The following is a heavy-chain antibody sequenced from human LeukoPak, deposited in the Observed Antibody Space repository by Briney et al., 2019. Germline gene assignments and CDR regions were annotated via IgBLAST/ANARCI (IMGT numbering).Heavy chain of an antibody. CDR1: GYTFTGYY. D-gene: IGHD4-17*01. Sequence: ASVKVSCKGSGYTFTGYYLHWVRQAPGQGLEWMGWINPHSGDTNYAQKFQGRVTMTTDTSISTAYMELSRLRSDDTAVYYCARATTVTLRFDYWGRGTLVTVSS. CDR2: INPHSGDT. CDR3: ARATTVTLRFDY. J-gene: IGHJ4*02. V-gene: IGHV1-2*02.